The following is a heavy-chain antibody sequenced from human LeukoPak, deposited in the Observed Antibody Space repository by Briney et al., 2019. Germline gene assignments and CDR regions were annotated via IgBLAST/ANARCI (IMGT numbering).Heavy chain of an antibody. Sequence: GGSLRLSCITSGFSFSNYGMHWVRQAPGKGPEWVAFVRYDGTNKYYTDSVRGRFTISRDNSKNTLYLQMNSLRVEDTALYHCAKYYREGSGASPLDYWGQGTLVTVSS. CDR3: AKYYREGSGASPLDY. CDR1: GFSFSNYG. CDR2: VRYDGTNK. J-gene: IGHJ4*02. V-gene: IGHV3-30*02. D-gene: IGHD3-22*01.